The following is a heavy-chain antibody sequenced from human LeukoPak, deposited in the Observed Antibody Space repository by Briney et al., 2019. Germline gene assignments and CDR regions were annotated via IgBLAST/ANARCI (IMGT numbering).Heavy chain of an antibody. V-gene: IGHV4-39*07. Sequence: SETLSLTCNVSGGSISSSSYYWGWIRQPPGKGLEWIGSIYYSGSTYYNPSLKSRVTISVDTSKNQFSLKLSSVTAADTAVYYCARTIAAAGYYFDYWGQGTLVTASS. D-gene: IGHD6-13*01. J-gene: IGHJ4*02. CDR3: ARTIAAAGYYFDY. CDR1: GGSISSSSYY. CDR2: IYYSGST.